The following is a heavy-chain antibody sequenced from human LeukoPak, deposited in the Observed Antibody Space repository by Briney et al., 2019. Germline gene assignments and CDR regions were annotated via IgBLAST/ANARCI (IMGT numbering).Heavy chain of an antibody. Sequence: GGSLRLSCAASGFIFSTYSMNWVRQAPGKGLEWVSYISTSGSTIYYADSVKGRFTISRDNAKYSLYLQMNSLRVEDTAVYYCERVGLGRWTFDSWGQGTLVTVSS. D-gene: IGHD5-24*01. J-gene: IGHJ4*02. V-gene: IGHV3-48*04. CDR3: ERVGLGRWTFDS. CDR2: ISTSGSTI. CDR1: GFIFSTYS.